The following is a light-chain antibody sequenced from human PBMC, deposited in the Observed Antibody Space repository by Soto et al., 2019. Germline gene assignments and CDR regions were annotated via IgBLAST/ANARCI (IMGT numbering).Light chain of an antibody. Sequence: DVVMTQPPLSLSVAPGQPASISCSGSQSLLHITGETFLFWYLQKPGQSPQLLIYEVSTRVSGVPDRFSGSGSGTDFTLEISRVETDDVGIYYCMQSTQLPPTFGQGTRLEIK. CDR1: QSLLHITGETF. CDR3: MQSTQLPPT. J-gene: IGKJ5*01. CDR2: EVS. V-gene: IGKV2D-29*02.